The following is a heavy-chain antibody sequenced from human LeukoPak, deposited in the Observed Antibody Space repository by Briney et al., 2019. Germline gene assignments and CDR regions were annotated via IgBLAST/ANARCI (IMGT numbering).Heavy chain of an antibody. D-gene: IGHD3-3*01. J-gene: IGHJ3*02. CDR1: GYTFTNYY. CDR2: ISAYNGNT. V-gene: IGHV1-18*04. Sequence: ASVKVSCKTSGYTFTNYYIHWVRQAPGQGLEWMGWISAYNGNTNYAQKLQGRVTMTTDTSTSTAYMELRSLRSDDTAVYYCARDIPPTYYDFWSGYYTGYAFDIWGQGTMVTVSS. CDR3: ARDIPPTYYDFWSGYYTGYAFDI.